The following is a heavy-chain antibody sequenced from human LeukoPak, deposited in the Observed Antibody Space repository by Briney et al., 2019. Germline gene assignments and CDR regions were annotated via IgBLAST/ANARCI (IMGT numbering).Heavy chain of an antibody. D-gene: IGHD3-22*01. J-gene: IGHJ4*02. Sequence: ASVKVSCKASGYTFTGYYMHWVRQAPGQGLGWMGWINPNSGGTNYAQKFQGRVTMTRDTSISTAYMELSRLRSDDTAVYYCARVRGDYYDSSGYGREYYFDYWGQGTLVTVSS. V-gene: IGHV1-2*02. CDR2: INPNSGGT. CDR3: ARVRGDYYDSSGYGREYYFDY. CDR1: GYTFTGYY.